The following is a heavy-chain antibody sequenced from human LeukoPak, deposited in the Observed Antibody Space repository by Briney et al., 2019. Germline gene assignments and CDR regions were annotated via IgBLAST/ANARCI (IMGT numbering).Heavy chain of an antibody. CDR3: TRQYENSGYYLSYFDF. J-gene: IGHJ4*02. V-gene: IGHV3-72*01. Sequence: GGSLRLSCAASGFTFSSYGMHWVRQAPGKGLEWVGRIRNKANDYTTEYAASVKGRFTISRGDSNNLLYLQMNSLKTEDTAVYYCTRQYENSGYYLSYFDFWGQGALVTVSS. CDR2: IRNKANDYTT. CDR1: GFTFSSYG. D-gene: IGHD3-22*01.